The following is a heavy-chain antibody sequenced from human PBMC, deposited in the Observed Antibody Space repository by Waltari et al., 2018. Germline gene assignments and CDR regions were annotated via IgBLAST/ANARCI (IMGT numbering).Heavy chain of an antibody. J-gene: IGHJ4*02. Sequence: QVQLQESGPGLVKPSGTLSLTCAVSGGSISSSNWWSWVRQPPGKGLEWIGEIYHSGSTNYNPALKSRVTIAVDKSKNQFYLKLSSVTAADTAVYYCARAPRLVKTYYFDYWGQGTLVTVSS. D-gene: IGHD3-22*01. CDR3: ARAPRLVKTYYFDY. CDR2: IYHSGST. CDR1: GGSISSSNW. V-gene: IGHV4-4*02.